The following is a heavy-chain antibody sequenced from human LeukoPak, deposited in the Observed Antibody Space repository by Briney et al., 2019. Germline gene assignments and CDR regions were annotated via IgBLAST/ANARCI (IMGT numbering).Heavy chain of an antibody. J-gene: IGHJ5*02. CDR3: ARDSPRGYGRPPPWFDP. CDR1: GGSISSSSYY. CDR2: IYYSGST. Sequence: SETLSLTCTVSGGSISSSSYYWGWIRQPPGKGLEWIGSIYYSGSTYYNPSLKSRVTISVDTSKNQFSLKLSSVTAADTAVYYCARDSPRGYGRPPPWFDPWGQGTLVTVSS. D-gene: IGHD5-18*01. V-gene: IGHV4-39*07.